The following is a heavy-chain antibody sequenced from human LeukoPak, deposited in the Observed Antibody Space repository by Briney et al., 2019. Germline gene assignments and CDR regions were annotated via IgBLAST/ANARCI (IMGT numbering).Heavy chain of an antibody. CDR3: ARGERYDYVWGSYRNPFDY. D-gene: IGHD3-16*02. Sequence: QPGGSLRLSCAASGFTFSSYWMSWVRQAPGKGLEWVANIKQDGSEKYYVDSVKGRFTISRDNAKNSLYLQMNSLRAEDTAVYYCARGERYDYVWGSYRNPFDYWGQGTLVTVSS. CDR1: GFTFSSYW. CDR2: IKQDGSEK. J-gene: IGHJ4*02. V-gene: IGHV3-7*01.